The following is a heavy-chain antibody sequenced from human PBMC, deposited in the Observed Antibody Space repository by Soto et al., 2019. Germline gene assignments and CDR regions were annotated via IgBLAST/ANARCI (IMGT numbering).Heavy chain of an antibody. D-gene: IGHD2-15*01. CDR1: GGSISSYY. Sequence: QVQLQESGPGLMKPSETLSLTCTVSGGSISSYYWNWIRQPPGKGLEWIGYIYFRGSTNYNPSLKXXVXIXXDTSKNQFSLKLSSVTAADTAVYYCARDPGGRYDYWGQGTLVTVSS. V-gene: IGHV4-59*01. CDR2: IYFRGST. CDR3: ARDPGGRYDY. J-gene: IGHJ4*02.